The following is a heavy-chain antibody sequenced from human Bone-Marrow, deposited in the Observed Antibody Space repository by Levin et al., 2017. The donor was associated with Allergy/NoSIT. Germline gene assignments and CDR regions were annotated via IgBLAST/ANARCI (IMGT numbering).Heavy chain of an antibody. CDR3: ARLGQWLILGYFDP. CDR1: GGSISSSRYY. J-gene: IGHJ5*02. Sequence: TSETLSLTCTVSGGSISSSRYYWGWIRQSPGKGLEWLGTISYTGSSYYNPSLNGRVAISVDSTKTQLSLRLTSVTSEDTAVYYCARLGQWLILGYFDPCGPGTLVTVSS. D-gene: IGHD6-19*01. CDR2: ISYTGSS. V-gene: IGHV4-39*01.